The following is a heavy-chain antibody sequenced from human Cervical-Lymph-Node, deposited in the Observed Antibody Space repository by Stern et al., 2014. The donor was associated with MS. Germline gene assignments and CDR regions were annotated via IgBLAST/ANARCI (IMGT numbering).Heavy chain of an antibody. CDR1: GYTFTSYY. V-gene: IGHV1-2*06. Sequence: QLVQSGAEVKRPGASVKVSCQTSGYTFTSYYIHWVRQASGRGLEWMGRINPSSGVTNSSPKFQGRVTMTRDTSMNTAYMELTDLTSDDTAVYYCASRVGGTALARWGQGTLFTVSS. J-gene: IGHJ1*01. D-gene: IGHD1-1*01. CDR3: ASRVGGTALAR. CDR2: INPSSGVT.